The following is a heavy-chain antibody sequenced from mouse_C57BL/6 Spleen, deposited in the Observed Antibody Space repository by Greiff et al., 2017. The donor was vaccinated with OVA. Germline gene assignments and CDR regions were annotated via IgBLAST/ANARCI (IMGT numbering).Heavy chain of an antibody. CDR3: ARIPFTTVVALYAMDY. Sequence: VQLQQSGPGLVQPSQILSITCTVSGFSLTSYGVHWVRQSPGKGLEWLGVIWSGGSTDYNAAFISRLSISKDNSKSQVFFKMNSLQADDTAIYYCARIPFTTVVALYAMDYWGQGTSVTVSS. CDR2: IWSGGST. D-gene: IGHD1-1*01. V-gene: IGHV2-2*01. J-gene: IGHJ4*01. CDR1: GFSLTSYG.